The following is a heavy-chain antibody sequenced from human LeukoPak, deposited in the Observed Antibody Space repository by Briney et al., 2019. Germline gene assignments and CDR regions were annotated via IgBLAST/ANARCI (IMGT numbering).Heavy chain of an antibody. CDR1: GFSLTSSGVS. D-gene: IGHD3-22*01. CDR2: IYWDDDQ. V-gene: IGHV2-5*02. Sequence: SGPTLVKPTQTLTLTCTFSGFSLTSSGVSVGWVRQPPGKALEWLALIYWDDDQRYSPSLQSRLTISKDTSKNLVVLRMTNMDPVDTATYYCAHSQGHYYYDTSASDFDYWGQGTLVTVSS. CDR3: AHSQGHYYYDTSASDFDY. J-gene: IGHJ4*02.